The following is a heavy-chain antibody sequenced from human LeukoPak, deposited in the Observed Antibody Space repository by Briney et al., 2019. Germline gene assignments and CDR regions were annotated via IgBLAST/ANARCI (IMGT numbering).Heavy chain of an antibody. CDR3: ARSPAAVPTRGDY. V-gene: IGHV1-18*01. D-gene: IGHD4-17*01. CDR1: GYTFTSYG. CDR2: ISAHNGNT. J-gene: IGHJ4*02. Sequence: ASVKVFCKASGYTFTSYGINWVRQAPGQGLEWMGWISAHNGNTNYAQNHQGRVTTTTDTSTSTAYMELRSLRSDDTAVYYCARSPAAVPTRGDYWGQGTLVTVSS.